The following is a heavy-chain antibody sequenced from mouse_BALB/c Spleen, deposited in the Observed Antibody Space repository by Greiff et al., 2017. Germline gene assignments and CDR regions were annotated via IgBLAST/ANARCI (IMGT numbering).Heavy chain of an antibody. CDR2: INPGSGGT. V-gene: IGHV1-54*01. CDR1: GYAFTNYL. CDR3: ARESSYGNGFDY. D-gene: IGHD2-1*01. J-gene: IGHJ3*01. Sequence: QVQLKESGAVLVRPGTSVKVSCKASGYAFTNYLIEWVKQRPGQGLEWIGVINPGSGGTNYNEKFKGKAKLTADTSSSTAYMQLSSLTSEDSAVYFCARESSYGNGFDYWGQGTLVTVSA.